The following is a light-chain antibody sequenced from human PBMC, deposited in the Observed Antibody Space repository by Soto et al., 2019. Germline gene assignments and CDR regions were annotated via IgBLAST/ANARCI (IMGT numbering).Light chain of an antibody. Sequence: DIQMTQSPSPLSASVGDRVTITCRASQSISSWLAWYQQKPGKAPKLLIYKASSLESGVPSRFSGSGSGTECTLTISSLQPDDVATYYCQQYNSYRWTFGQGTKVDIK. CDR3: QQYNSYRWT. CDR2: KAS. J-gene: IGKJ1*01. CDR1: QSISSW. V-gene: IGKV1-5*03.